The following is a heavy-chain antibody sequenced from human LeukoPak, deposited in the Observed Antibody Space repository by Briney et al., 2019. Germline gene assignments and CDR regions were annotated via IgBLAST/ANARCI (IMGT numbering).Heavy chain of an antibody. J-gene: IGHJ4*02. CDR3: ARGYKGESYYYGSGSSYYFDY. D-gene: IGHD3-10*01. CDR2: INHSGST. V-gene: IGHV4-34*01. Sequence: SETLSLTCAVYGGSFSGYYWSWIRQPPGKGLEWIGEINHSGSTNYNPSLKSRVTISVDTSKNQFSLKLSSVTAADTAVYYCARGYKGESYYYGSGSSYYFDYWGQGTLVTVSS. CDR1: GGSFSGYY.